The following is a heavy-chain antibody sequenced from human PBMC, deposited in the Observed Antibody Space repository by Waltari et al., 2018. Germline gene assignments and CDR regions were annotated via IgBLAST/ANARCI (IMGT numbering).Heavy chain of an antibody. J-gene: IGHJ6*03. V-gene: IGHV4-59*01. Sequence: QVQLQESGSGLVKPSETLSLTCTVSGGSISSYYWSWIRQPPGKGLEWIGYIYYSGSTNYNTSLKSRVTISVDTSKNQFSLKLSSVTAADTAVYYCARVYGDYVSPSVHYYYMDVWGKGTTVTVSS. CDR3: ARVYGDYVSPSVHYYYMDV. CDR1: GGSISSYY. CDR2: IYYSGST. D-gene: IGHD4-17*01.